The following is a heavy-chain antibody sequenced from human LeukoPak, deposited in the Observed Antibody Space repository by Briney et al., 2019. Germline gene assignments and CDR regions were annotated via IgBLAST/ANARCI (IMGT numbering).Heavy chain of an antibody. D-gene: IGHD4-23*01. V-gene: IGHV1-18*04. Sequence: ASVKVSCKASGYTFTNYGISWVRQAPGQGLEWMGWINTYNGNTNYAQKFQGRVTMTTDTSTSTAYMELRSLRSDDTAVYYCAREDGGNSGDYWGQGTLVTVSS. CDR1: GYTFTNYG. CDR2: INTYNGNT. J-gene: IGHJ4*02. CDR3: AREDGGNSGDY.